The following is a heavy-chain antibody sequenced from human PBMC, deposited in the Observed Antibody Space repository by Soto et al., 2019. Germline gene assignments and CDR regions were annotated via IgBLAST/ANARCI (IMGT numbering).Heavy chain of an antibody. V-gene: IGHV3-66*01. CDR3: ARDQSAFSSTSCDWYFDL. CDR1: GFTVSSNY. D-gene: IGHD2-2*01. CDR2: IYSGGST. Sequence: EVQLVESGGGLVQPGGSLRLSCAASGFTVSSNYMSWVRQAPGKGLEWVSVIYSGGSTYYADSVKGRFTISRDNSKNTLYLQMNSLRAEDTAVYYCARDQSAFSSTSCDWYFDLWGRGTLVTVSS. J-gene: IGHJ2*01.